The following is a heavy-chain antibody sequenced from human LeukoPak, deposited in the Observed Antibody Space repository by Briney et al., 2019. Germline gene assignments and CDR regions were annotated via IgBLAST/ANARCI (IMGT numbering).Heavy chain of an antibody. J-gene: IGHJ6*03. CDR3: ASFSYYDSGSVYYTTYYYYYMDV. D-gene: IGHD3-3*01. Sequence: ASVKVSCKASGGTFSSYAISWVRQAPGQGLEWMGGMIPVFGTANYAQKFQGRVTITADESTSTAYMELSSLRSEDTAVYYCASFSYYDSGSVYYTTYYYYYMDVWGKRTTVTVSS. CDR1: GGTFSSYA. CDR2: MIPVFGTA. V-gene: IGHV1-69*13.